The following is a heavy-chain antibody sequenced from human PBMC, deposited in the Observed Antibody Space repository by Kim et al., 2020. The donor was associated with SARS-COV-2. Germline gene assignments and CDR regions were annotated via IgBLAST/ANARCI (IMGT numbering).Heavy chain of an antibody. Sequence: ASVKVSCKASGYTFTSYAMNWVRQAPGQGLEWMGWINTNTGNPTYAQGFTGRFVFSLDTSVSTVYLQISSLKAEDTAVYYCATGRESDYYYGMDVWGQGTMVTVSS. CDR2: INTNTGNP. V-gene: IGHV7-4-1*02. CDR1: GYTFTSYA. J-gene: IGHJ6*02. CDR3: ATGRESDYYYGMDV. D-gene: IGHD3-10*01.